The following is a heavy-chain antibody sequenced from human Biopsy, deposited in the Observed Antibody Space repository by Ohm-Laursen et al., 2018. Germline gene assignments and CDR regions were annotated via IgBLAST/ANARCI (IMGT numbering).Heavy chain of an antibody. CDR1: GGSISSFY. D-gene: IGHD2/OR15-2a*01. V-gene: IGHV4-59*01. J-gene: IGHJ6*02. CDR3: ARATNSTGWPYYYFYGMDV. CDR2: ISDSGST. Sequence: SQTLSLTCTVSGGSISSFYWTWIRQPPGKGPEWIGDISDSGSTNYKPSLKSRVIISVDTSKNQFSLRLNSVTAADTAVYYCARATNSTGWPYYYFYGMDVWGQGTTVTVSS.